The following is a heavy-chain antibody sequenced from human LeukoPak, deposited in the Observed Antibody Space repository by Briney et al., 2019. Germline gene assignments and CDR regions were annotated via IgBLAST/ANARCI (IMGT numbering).Heavy chain of an antibody. V-gene: IGHV1-69*05. J-gene: IGHJ4*02. D-gene: IGHD2-2*01. CDR2: IIPILGTA. CDR3: SRVRCSSTSCPFDY. Sequence: ASVKVSCKASGGTFSSYAISWVRQAPGQGLEWMGGIIPILGTANYAQKFQGRVTITTDESTSTAYMELSSLRSEDTAVYYCSRVRCSSTSCPFDYWGQGTLVTVSS. CDR1: GGTFSSYA.